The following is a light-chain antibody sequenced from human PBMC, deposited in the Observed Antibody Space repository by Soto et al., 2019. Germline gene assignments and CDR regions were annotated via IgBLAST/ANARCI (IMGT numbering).Light chain of an antibody. CDR2: DAS. J-gene: IGKJ4*01. CDR3: QQYDNLPFS. V-gene: IGKV1-33*01. CDR1: QDISNY. Sequence: DIPMSQSPSSLSASVGDRVTITCQASQDISNYLNWYQHKPGKPPKLLIYDASNLETGVPSRFSGSKSGTDFTFTITSLQPEDIATYYCQQYDNLPFSFGGGTKVEIK.